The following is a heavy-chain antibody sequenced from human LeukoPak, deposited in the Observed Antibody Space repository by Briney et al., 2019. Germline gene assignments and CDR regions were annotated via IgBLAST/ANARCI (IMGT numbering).Heavy chain of an antibody. Sequence: SCKASGYTFSDYSIHWVRQAPGKGLEWVAVIWYDGSNKYYADSVKGRFTISRDNSKNTLYLQMNSLRAEDTAVYYCARDDCSGGSCYSFDYWGQGTLVTVSS. J-gene: IGHJ4*02. CDR2: IWYDGSNK. D-gene: IGHD2-15*01. CDR1: GYTFSDYS. V-gene: IGHV3-33*01. CDR3: ARDDCSGGSCYSFDY.